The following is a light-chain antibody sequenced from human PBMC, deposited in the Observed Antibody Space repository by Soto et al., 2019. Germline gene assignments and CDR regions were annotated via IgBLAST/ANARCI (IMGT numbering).Light chain of an antibody. CDR2: GYK. J-gene: IGLJ2*01. Sequence: QSVLTQPPSVSGAPGQRVTISCTGSSSNIGAGFDVRWYQQLPGTAPKLLISGYKNRPSGVPDRFSGSKSGTSASLAITGLQAEDEADYYCQSYDSRLSVVFGGGTKLTVL. V-gene: IGLV1-40*01. CDR3: QSYDSRLSVV. CDR1: SSNIGAGFD.